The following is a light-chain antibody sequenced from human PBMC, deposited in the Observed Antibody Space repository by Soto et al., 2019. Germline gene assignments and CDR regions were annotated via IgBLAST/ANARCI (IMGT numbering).Light chain of an antibody. CDR3: QQYYSYQFT. Sequence: AIRMTQSPSSFSASTGDRVTITCRARQGISSYLAWYQQKPGKAPKLLIYAASTLQSGVPSRFSGSGSGTDFTLTISFLQSEDFATYYCQQYYSYQFTFGPGTKVDIK. CDR1: QGISSY. J-gene: IGKJ3*01. V-gene: IGKV1-8*01. CDR2: AAS.